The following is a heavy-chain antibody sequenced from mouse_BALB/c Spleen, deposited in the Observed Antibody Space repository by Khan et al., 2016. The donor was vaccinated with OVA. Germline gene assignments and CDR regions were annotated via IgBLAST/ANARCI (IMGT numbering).Heavy chain of an antibody. V-gene: IGHV5-17*02. CDR2: ISSGSSTI. CDR3: ARNRNIRGENAMDY. D-gene: IGHD1-1*01. J-gene: IGHJ4*01. CDR1: GFTFSSFG. Sequence: EVELVESGGGLVQPGGSRKLSCAASGFTFSSFGIHWVRQAPEKGLEWVDYISSGSSTIYYADTVKGRFTISRDNPKNTLFLQMTSLLSEDTSMYYCARNRNIRGENAMDYWGQGTSVTVSS.